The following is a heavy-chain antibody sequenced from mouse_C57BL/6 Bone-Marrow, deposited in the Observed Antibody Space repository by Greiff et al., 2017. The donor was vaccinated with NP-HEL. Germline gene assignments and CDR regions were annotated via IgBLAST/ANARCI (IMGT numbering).Heavy chain of an antibody. CDR3: AREYYYGSSPYWYFDV. Sequence: VQLQESGAELVRPGSSVKLSCKASGYTFTSYWMHWVKQRPIQGLEWIGNIDPSDSETHYNQKFKDKATLTVDKSSSTAYMQLSSLTSEDSAVYYCAREYYYGSSPYWYFDVWGTGTTVTVSS. CDR1: GYTFTSYW. V-gene: IGHV1-52*01. CDR2: IDPSDSET. D-gene: IGHD1-1*01. J-gene: IGHJ1*03.